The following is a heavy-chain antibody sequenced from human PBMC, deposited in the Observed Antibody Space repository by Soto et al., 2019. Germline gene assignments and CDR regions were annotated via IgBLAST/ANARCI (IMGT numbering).Heavy chain of an antibody. J-gene: IGHJ4*02. D-gene: IGHD2-15*01. CDR1: GGSISNYY. Sequence: SETLSLTCTVSGGSISNYYWSWVRQPPGKGLEWIGYIYDSGSTNYNPSLKSRVTISVDTSKNQFSLRLTSVTAADTAVYYCAAAPSYWGQGTLVTVSS. CDR3: AAAPSY. V-gene: IGHV4-59*01. CDR2: IYDSGST.